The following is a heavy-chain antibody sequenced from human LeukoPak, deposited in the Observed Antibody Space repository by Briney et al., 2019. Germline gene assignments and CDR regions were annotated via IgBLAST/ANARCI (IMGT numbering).Heavy chain of an antibody. D-gene: IGHD3-10*01. J-gene: IGHJ4*02. CDR1: GYTFTSYA. V-gene: IGHV1-3*01. CDR2: INAGNGNT. Sequence: ASVKVSCKASGYTFTSYAMHWVRQAPGQRLEWMGWINAGNGNTKYSQKFQGRVTITRDTSASTAYMELSSLRSEDTAVYYCARDHGSGSYYNPLGYWGQGTQVTVSS. CDR3: ARDHGSGSYYNPLGY.